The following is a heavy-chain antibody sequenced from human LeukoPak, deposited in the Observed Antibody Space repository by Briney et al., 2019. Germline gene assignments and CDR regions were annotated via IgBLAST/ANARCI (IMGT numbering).Heavy chain of an antibody. Sequence: PGGSLRLSCAASGFSFSDHYMDWVRQPPGKGLEWVGRTRNKARSYTTEYAASVKGRFTISRDDSKKSLYLQMNSLKTEDTAVYYCARRYGPESSDAFDIWGQGTMVTVSS. CDR1: GFSFSDHY. CDR3: ARRYGPESSDAFDI. CDR2: TRNKARSYTT. D-gene: IGHD3-10*01. V-gene: IGHV3-72*01. J-gene: IGHJ3*02.